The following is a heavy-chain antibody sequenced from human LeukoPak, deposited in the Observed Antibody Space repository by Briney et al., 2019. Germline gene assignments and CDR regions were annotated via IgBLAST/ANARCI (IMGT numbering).Heavy chain of an antibody. CDR3: ARTAMVRGATYFDY. J-gene: IGHJ4*02. V-gene: IGHV2-70*11. D-gene: IGHD3-10*01. Sequence: GSGPTLVNPTQTLTLTCTFSGFSLSTSGMCVSWIRQPPGKALEWLARNDWDDDKYYSTSLKTRLTISKDTSKNQVVLTMTNMDPVDTATYYCARTAMVRGATYFDYWGQGTLVTVSS. CDR2: NDWDDDK. CDR1: GFSLSTSGMC.